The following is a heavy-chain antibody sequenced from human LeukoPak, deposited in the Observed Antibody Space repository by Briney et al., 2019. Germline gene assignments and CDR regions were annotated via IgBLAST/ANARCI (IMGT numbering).Heavy chain of an antibody. J-gene: IGHJ4*02. CDR2: IYSGGST. Sequence: PGGSLRLSCAASGFTVSSNYMSWVRQAPGKWLEWVSVIYSGGSTYYADSVKGRFTISRDNSKNTLYLQMNSLRAEDTAVYYCATGNYYDSSGYPFGFDYWGQGTLVTVSS. D-gene: IGHD3-22*01. CDR1: GFTVSSNY. CDR3: ATGNYYDSSGYPFGFDY. V-gene: IGHV3-53*01.